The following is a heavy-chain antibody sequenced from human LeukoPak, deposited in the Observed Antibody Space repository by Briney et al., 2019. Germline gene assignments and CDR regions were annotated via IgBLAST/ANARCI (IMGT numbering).Heavy chain of an antibody. D-gene: IGHD1-14*01. Sequence: ASVKVSCKASGYTFTSYGISWVRLAPGQGLEWMGWISVYNGNTNYAQKLQGRVTMTTDTSTSTAYMELRSLRSDDTAVYYCAREGRLTPWLDYWGQGTLVTVSS. V-gene: IGHV1-18*01. CDR3: AREGRLTPWLDY. CDR2: ISVYNGNT. J-gene: IGHJ4*02. CDR1: GYTFTSYG.